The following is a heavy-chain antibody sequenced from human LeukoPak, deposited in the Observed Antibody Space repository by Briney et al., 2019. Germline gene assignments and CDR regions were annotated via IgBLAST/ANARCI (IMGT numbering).Heavy chain of an antibody. D-gene: IGHD3-22*01. V-gene: IGHV4-59*01. Sequence: SETLSLTCTVSGGSISRYYWSWIRQPPGKGLEWIGDIYYSGSTNYNPSLKSRVTISVDTSKNQFSLKLSSVTAADTAVYYCARATYYYDSSGYYSRGFLAFDIWGQGTMVTVSS. CDR3: ARATYYYDSSGYYSRGFLAFDI. J-gene: IGHJ3*02. CDR1: GGSISRYY. CDR2: IYYSGST.